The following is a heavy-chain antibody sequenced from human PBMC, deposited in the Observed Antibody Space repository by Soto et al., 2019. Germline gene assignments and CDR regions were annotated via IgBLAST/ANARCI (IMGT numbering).Heavy chain of an antibody. V-gene: IGHV1-46*01. Sequence: GASVKVSCKASGHTFTSYYMHWVRQAPGQGLEWMGIINPSGGSTSYAQKFQGRVTMTRDTSTSTVYMELSSLRSEDTAVYYCARDGVTGTDLSYYYYYGMDVWGQGTTVTVSS. D-gene: IGHD1-20*01. J-gene: IGHJ6*02. CDR3: ARDGVTGTDLSYYYYYGMDV. CDR2: INPSGGST. CDR1: GHTFTSYY.